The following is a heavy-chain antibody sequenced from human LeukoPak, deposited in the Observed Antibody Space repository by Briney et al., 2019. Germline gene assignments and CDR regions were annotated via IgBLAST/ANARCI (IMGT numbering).Heavy chain of an antibody. Sequence: SETLSLTCAVYGGSFSGYYWSWIRQPPGKGLEWIGEINHSGSTNYNPSPKSRVTISVDTSKNQFSLKLSSVTAADTAVYYCASASNRYIFDYWGQGTLVTVSS. J-gene: IGHJ4*02. CDR3: ASASNRYIFDY. CDR1: GGSFSGYY. V-gene: IGHV4-34*01. D-gene: IGHD1-14*01. CDR2: INHSGST.